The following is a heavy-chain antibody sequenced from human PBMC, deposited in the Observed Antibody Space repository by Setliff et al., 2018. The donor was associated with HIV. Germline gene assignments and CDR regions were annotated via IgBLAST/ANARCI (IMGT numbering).Heavy chain of an antibody. D-gene: IGHD2-21*02. CDR2: IYNSGST. Sequence: PSETLSLTCTVSGGSMSSYFWSWIRQSPGKGLEWIGYIYNSGSTYYNPSLKRRVTISVDTSKNQFSLKLSSVAAADTAVYYCAICGGDCYSLDYWGQGTLVTVSS. CDR3: AICGGDCYSLDY. V-gene: IGHV4-4*08. J-gene: IGHJ4*02. CDR1: GGSMSSYF.